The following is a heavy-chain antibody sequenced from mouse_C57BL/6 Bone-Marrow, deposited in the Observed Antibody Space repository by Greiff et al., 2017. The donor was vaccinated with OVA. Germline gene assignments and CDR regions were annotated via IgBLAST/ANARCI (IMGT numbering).Heavy chain of an antibody. V-gene: IGHV14-4*01. D-gene: IGHD2-2*01. J-gene: IGHJ4*01. Sequence: EVQLQQSGAELVRPGASVKLSCTASGFNIKDDYMHWVKQRPEQGLEWIGWIDPENGDTEYASKFQGKATIPADTSSNTAYLQLSSLTSEDTAVYHCTTGGNYGYDWGYYYAMDYWGQGTSVTVSS. CDR2: IDPENGDT. CDR3: TTGGNYGYDWGYYYAMDY. CDR1: GFNIKDDY.